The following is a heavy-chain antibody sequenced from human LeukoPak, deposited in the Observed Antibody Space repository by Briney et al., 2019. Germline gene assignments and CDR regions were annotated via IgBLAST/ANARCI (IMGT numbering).Heavy chain of an antibody. V-gene: IGHV6-1*01. CDR1: GDSFSSNSAA. CDR2: TYYRSKWYN. D-gene: IGHD6-13*01. Sequence: SQTLSLTCAISGDSFSSNSAAWNWIRQSPSRGLEWLGRTYYRSKWYNDYAVSVKSRITINPDTSKNQFSLQLNSVTPEDTAVYYCARSSSSKHYYYYGMDVWGQGTTVTVSS. J-gene: IGHJ6*02. CDR3: ARSSSSKHYYYYGMDV.